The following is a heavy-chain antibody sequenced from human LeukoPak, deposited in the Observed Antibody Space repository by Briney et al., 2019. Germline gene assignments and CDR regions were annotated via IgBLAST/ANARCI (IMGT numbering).Heavy chain of an antibody. J-gene: IGHJ4*02. V-gene: IGHV4-30-2*03. CDR1: GGSISSGGYS. CDR2: IYYSGST. D-gene: IGHD2-8*01. CDR3: ARLNDCTNGVCFYYFDF. Sequence: SETLSLTCAVSGGSISSGGYSWSWIRQPPGKGLEWIGSIYYSGSTYYNPSLKSRVTISVDTSKNQFSLKLSSVTAADTAVYYCARLNDCTNGVCFYYFDFWGQGTLVTVSS.